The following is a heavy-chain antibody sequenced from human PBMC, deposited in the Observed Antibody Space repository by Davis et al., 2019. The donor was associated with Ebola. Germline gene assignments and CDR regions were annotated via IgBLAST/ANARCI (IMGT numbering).Heavy chain of an antibody. D-gene: IGHD3-10*01. CDR2: IYRGGPT. CDR1: GFTVSSNH. Sequence: PGGSLRLSCAASGFTVSSNHISWVRQAPGKGLQWVSVIYRGGPTHYADSVQGRFTVSRDNSKNTLYLQMNSLRAEDTAVYYCAREVGTTFRGLEYYFDYWGQGTLVTVSP. J-gene: IGHJ4*02. V-gene: IGHV3-66*01. CDR3: AREVGTTFRGLEYYFDY.